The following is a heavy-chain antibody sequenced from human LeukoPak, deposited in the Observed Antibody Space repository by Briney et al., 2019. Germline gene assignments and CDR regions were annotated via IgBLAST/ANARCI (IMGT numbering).Heavy chain of an antibody. J-gene: IGHJ4*02. D-gene: IGHD6-13*01. V-gene: IGHV1-18*01. Sequence: ASVKVSCKASGYTFTSYGISWVRQAPGQGLEWMGCISAYNGNTNYAQKLQGRVTMTTDTSTSTAYMELRSLRSDDTAVYYCARRRGIAAAGSPFDYWGQGTLVTVSS. CDR2: ISAYNGNT. CDR1: GYTFTSYG. CDR3: ARRRGIAAAGSPFDY.